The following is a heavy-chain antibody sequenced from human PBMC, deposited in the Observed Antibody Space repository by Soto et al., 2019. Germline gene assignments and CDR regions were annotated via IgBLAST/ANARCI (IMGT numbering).Heavy chain of an antibody. CDR2: ISGHDGNT. Sequence: GASVKVSCKASGYSLTSYGISWVRQAPGQGLEWMGWISGHDGNTKYTQKHQGRVTVTTDTSTSTAYMDLRSLRSDDTAVYYFAREYCSSASCYGPDFWGQGTLVTVSS. V-gene: IGHV1-18*01. CDR1: GYSLTSYG. D-gene: IGHD2-2*01. CDR3: AREYCSSASCYGPDF. J-gene: IGHJ4*02.